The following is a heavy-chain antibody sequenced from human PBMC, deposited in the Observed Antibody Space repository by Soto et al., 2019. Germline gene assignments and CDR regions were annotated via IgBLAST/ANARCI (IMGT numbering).Heavy chain of an antibody. CDR1: GFTFSSYG. CDR2: IWYDGSNK. Sequence: GGSLRLSCAASGFTFSSYGMHWVRQAPGKGLEWVAVIWYDGSNKYYADSVKGRFTISRDNSKNTLYLQMNSLRAEDTAVYYCARYDLALSLYYYYGMDVWGQGTTVTVSS. V-gene: IGHV3-33*01. J-gene: IGHJ6*02. D-gene: IGHD3-16*01. CDR3: ARYDLALSLYYYYGMDV.